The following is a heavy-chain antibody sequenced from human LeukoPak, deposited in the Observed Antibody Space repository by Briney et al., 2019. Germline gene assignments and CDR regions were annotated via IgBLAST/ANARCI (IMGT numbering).Heavy chain of an antibody. V-gene: IGHV4-61*02. CDR3: ARAGSGALRD. D-gene: IGHD3-10*01. CDR1: GDSISSGDYY. J-gene: IGHJ4*02. Sequence: NPSQTLSLTCTVSGDSISSGDYYWSWIRQPAGKGLEWIGRISSSGSINYNPSLKSRVTISVDTSKNQFSLKLSSVTAADTAVYYCARAGSGALRDWGQGTLVTVSS. CDR2: ISSSGSI.